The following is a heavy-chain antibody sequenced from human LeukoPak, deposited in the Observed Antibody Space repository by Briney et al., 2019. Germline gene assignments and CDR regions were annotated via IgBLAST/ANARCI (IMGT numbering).Heavy chain of an antibody. CDR1: GGSISSSSYY. D-gene: IGHD3-10*01. V-gene: IGHV4-39*01. CDR2: IYYSGST. Sequence: TPSETLSLTCTVSGGSISSSSYYWGWIRQPPGKGLEWIGSIYYSGSTYYNPSLKSRVTISVDTSKNQFSLQLNSVTPEDTAVYYCARGGWFGVNWFDPWGQGTLVTVSS. J-gene: IGHJ5*02. CDR3: ARGGWFGVNWFDP.